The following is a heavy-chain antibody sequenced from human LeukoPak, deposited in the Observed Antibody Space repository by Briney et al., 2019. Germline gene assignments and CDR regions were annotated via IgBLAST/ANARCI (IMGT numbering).Heavy chain of an antibody. Sequence: GGSLRLSCAASGFIFSDYSMNWVRQAPGKGLEWVSSISAGSNYIYYGDSVKGRFTISRDNAKNSLYLQMNSLRAEDTAVYYCARKCSSTSCYSYAFDIWGQGTMVTVSS. D-gene: IGHD2-2*01. CDR3: ARKCSSTSCYSYAFDI. CDR1: GFIFSDYS. V-gene: IGHV3-21*04. J-gene: IGHJ3*02. CDR2: ISAGSNYI.